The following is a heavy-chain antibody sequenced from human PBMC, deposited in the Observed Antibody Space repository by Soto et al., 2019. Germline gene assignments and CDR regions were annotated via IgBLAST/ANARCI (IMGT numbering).Heavy chain of an antibody. CDR1: GFTFSSYG. Sequence: QVQLVESGGGVVQPGRSLRLSCAASGFTFSSYGMHWVRQAPGKGLEWVAVISYDGSNKYYADSVKGRFTISRDNSKNTLYLQMNSLRAEYTAVYYCAKDFWIVTTHFYYWGQGTLGTVSS. J-gene: IGHJ4*02. CDR2: ISYDGSNK. V-gene: IGHV3-30*18. D-gene: IGHD4-4*01. CDR3: AKDFWIVTTHFYY.